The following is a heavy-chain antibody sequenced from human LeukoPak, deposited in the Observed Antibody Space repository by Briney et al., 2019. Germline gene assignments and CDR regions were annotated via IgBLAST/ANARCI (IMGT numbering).Heavy chain of an antibody. Sequence: GGSLRLSCAVSGFTFSSYGMSWVRQAPGKGLEWVSGVSGSGGTTYYADSVKGRFTISRDNSKNTLYLQMNSLRAEDTAVYYCATPWGIAAAVTRNYFDYWGQGTLVTVSS. J-gene: IGHJ4*02. CDR1: GFTFSSYG. V-gene: IGHV3-23*01. D-gene: IGHD6-13*01. CDR2: VSGSGGTT. CDR3: ATPWGIAAAVTRNYFDY.